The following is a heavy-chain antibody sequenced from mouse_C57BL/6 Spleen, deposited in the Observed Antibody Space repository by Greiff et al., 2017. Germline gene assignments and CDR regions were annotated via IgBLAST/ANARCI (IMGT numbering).Heavy chain of an antibody. V-gene: IGHV1-50*01. CDR3: ARGSSHAMDY. D-gene: IGHD1-1*01. CDR1: GYTFTSYW. J-gene: IGHJ4*01. CDR2: IDPSDSYT. Sequence: QVQLQQPGAELVKPGASVKLSCKASGYTFTSYWMQWVKQRPGQGLEWIGEIDPSDSYTNYNQKFKGKATLTVDTSSSTAYMQLSSLTSEDSAVYYCARGSSHAMDYWGQGTSVTVSS.